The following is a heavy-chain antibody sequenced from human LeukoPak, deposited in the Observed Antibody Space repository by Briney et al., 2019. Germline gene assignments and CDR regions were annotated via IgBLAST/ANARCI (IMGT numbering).Heavy chain of an antibody. CDR1: GYSFTNYW. CDR3: ARFPAHWFDP. Sequence: PGESLKISCKGSGYSFTNYWIGWVRQIPGKGLEWMGIIYPGASDTRYSPSFQGQVTISADKSISTAYLQWSSLKASDTAMYYCARFPAHWFDPWGQGTLVTVSS. J-gene: IGHJ5*02. CDR2: IYPGASDT. V-gene: IGHV5-51*01. D-gene: IGHD2-2*01.